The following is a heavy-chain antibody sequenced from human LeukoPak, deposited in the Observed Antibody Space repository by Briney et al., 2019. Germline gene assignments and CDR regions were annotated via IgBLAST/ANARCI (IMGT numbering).Heavy chain of an antibody. Sequence: PGGSLRLSCVASGFTFSTFWMAWVRQAPGKGPEWVANINQNGGEQKYVDSVKGRFTISRDNSKNTLYLQMNSLRAEDTAVYHCAKQYSSSWHYFDYWGQGTLVTVSS. J-gene: IGHJ4*02. CDR1: GFTFSTFW. D-gene: IGHD6-13*01. CDR2: INQNGGEQ. V-gene: IGHV3-7*03. CDR3: AKQYSSSWHYFDY.